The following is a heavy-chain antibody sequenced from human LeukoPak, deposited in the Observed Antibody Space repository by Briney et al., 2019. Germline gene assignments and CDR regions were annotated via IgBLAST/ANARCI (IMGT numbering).Heavy chain of an antibody. CDR2: INPNSGDT. CDR1: GYTLTAHY. D-gene: IGHD3-10*01. J-gene: IGHJ5*02. Sequence: GASVKVSCKASGYTLTAHYMHWVRQAPGQGLEWMGRINPNSGDTNYAQKFQGRVTMTRDTSISTAYMDLSRLTSDDTAVYYCARPYGSGSLDNWFDPWGQGTLVIVSS. V-gene: IGHV1-2*06. CDR3: ARPYGSGSLDNWFDP.